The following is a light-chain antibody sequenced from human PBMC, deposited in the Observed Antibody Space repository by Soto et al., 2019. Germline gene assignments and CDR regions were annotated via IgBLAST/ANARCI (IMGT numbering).Light chain of an antibody. J-gene: IGLJ1*01. Sequence: QSALTQPASVSGSPGQSIXXSCAGTSGEVGRYNHVAWYQQHPGKAPKLMIYEVTKRPSGVSNRFSGSKSGNTASLNISGLQAEDEADYYCISYTGSSTSYVFGTGTKLTVL. V-gene: IGLV2-14*01. CDR2: EVT. CDR1: SGEVGRYNH. CDR3: ISYTGSSTSYV.